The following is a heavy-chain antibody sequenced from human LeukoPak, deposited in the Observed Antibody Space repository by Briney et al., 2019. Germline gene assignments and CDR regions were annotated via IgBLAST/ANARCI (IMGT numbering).Heavy chain of an antibody. J-gene: IGHJ4*02. CDR3: ARDRLGYCSSTSCYYFDY. Sequence: ASVKVSCKASGGTFSSYAISWVRQAPGQGLEWMGRIIPILGIANYAQKFQGRVTITADKSTSTAYMELSSLRSEDTAVYYCARDRLGYCSSTSCYYFDYWGQGTLVTVSS. CDR2: IIPILGIA. V-gene: IGHV1-69*04. D-gene: IGHD2-2*01. CDR1: GGTFSSYA.